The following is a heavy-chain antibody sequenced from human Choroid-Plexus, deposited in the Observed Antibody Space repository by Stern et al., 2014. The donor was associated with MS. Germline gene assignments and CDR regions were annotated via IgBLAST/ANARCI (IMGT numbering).Heavy chain of an antibody. J-gene: IGHJ4*02. Sequence: QVTLRESGPTLVKPTQTLTLTCTFSGFSLSTDGVGVGWIRQPPGKALEWLALLYWDDDMRYSPSLNNRLTITQDTSKNQVVLTMINMDPVDTATYYCARRVPSMVRGVPFFDYWGQGTLVTVSS. D-gene: IGHD3-10*01. CDR2: LYWDDDM. CDR3: ARRVPSMVRGVPFFDY. CDR1: GFSLSTDGVG. V-gene: IGHV2-5*02.